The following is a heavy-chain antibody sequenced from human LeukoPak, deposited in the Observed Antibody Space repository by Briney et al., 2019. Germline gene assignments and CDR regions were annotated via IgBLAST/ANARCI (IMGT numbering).Heavy chain of an antibody. V-gene: IGHV3-21*01. Sequence: GGSLRLSCAASGFTFSSYSMNWVRQAPGKGLEWVSSISSSSSYIYYADSVKGRFTISRDNAKNSLYLQMNSLRAEDTAVYYCARDFRDWDGYNPFDYWGQGTLVTVSS. CDR3: ARDFRDWDGYNPFDY. CDR2: ISSSSSYI. D-gene: IGHD5-24*01. CDR1: GFTFSSYS. J-gene: IGHJ4*02.